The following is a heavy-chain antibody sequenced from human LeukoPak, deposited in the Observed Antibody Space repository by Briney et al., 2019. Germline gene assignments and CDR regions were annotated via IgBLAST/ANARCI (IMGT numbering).Heavy chain of an antibody. CDR2: IIPIFGKA. CDR1: GGTFSSYA. Sequence: ASVKVSCKASGGTFSSYAISWVRQAPGQGLEWMGRIIPIFGKANYAQKFQGRVTITTDESTSTAYMELSSLRSEDTAVYCCARSRYDFWSGYSSGDAFDIWGQGTMVTVSS. D-gene: IGHD3-3*01. J-gene: IGHJ3*02. CDR3: ARSRYDFWSGYSSGDAFDI. V-gene: IGHV1-69*05.